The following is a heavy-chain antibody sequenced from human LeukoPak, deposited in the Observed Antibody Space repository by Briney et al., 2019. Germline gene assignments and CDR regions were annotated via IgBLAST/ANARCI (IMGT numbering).Heavy chain of an antibody. CDR2: ISESGRDK. Sequence: GGSLRLSCAASGFTLSSYEMHWVRQAPGKGLERVSYISESGRDKYYADSVRGRFTISRDNAKNLLYLQMNSLRADDTAVYYCARDESSTRYNWFDPWGQGTLVTVSS. V-gene: IGHV3-48*03. J-gene: IGHJ5*02. CDR3: ARDESSTRYNWFDP. CDR1: GFTLSSYE. D-gene: IGHD2-2*01.